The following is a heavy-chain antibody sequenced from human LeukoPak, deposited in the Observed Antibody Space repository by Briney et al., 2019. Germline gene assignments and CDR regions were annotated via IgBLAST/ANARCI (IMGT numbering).Heavy chain of an antibody. J-gene: IGHJ4*02. CDR1: GGSISSYY. Sequence: SETLSLTCTVSGGSISSYYWSWIRQPPGKGLEWIGYIYYSGSTNYNPSLKGRVTISVDTSKNQFSLKLSSVTAADTAVYYCAAEGSGSYYHPFDYWGQGTLVTVSS. CDR3: AAEGSGSYYHPFDY. V-gene: IGHV4-59*01. CDR2: IYYSGST. D-gene: IGHD3-10*01.